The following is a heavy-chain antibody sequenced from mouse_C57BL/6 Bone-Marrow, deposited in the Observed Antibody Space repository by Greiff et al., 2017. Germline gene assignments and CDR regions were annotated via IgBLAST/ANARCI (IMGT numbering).Heavy chain of an antibody. CDR1: GYTFTSYG. V-gene: IGHV1-81*01. CDR3: ARNGYDYAFAY. D-gene: IGHD2-4*01. J-gene: IGHJ3*01. CDR2: IYPRSGNT. Sequence: QVQLQQSGAELARPGASVKLSCKASGYTFTSYGISWVKQRTGQGLEWIGEIYPRSGNTYYNEKFKGKATLTADKSSSTAYMELRSVTSEDSAVYCCARNGYDYAFAYWGQGTLVTVSA.